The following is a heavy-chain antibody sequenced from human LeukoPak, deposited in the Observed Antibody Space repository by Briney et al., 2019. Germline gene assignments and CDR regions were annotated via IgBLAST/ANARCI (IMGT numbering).Heavy chain of an antibody. Sequence: ASVKVSCKASGYTFTSYYMHWVRQAPGQGLEWMGIINPSGGSTSYAQKFQGRVTMTRDTSTSTVYMELSSLRSEGTAVYYCASTTDSGSYSSAYFDYWGQGTLVTVSS. V-gene: IGHV1-46*01. J-gene: IGHJ4*02. CDR2: INPSGGST. CDR1: GYTFTSYY. CDR3: ASTTDSGSYSSAYFDY. D-gene: IGHD1-26*01.